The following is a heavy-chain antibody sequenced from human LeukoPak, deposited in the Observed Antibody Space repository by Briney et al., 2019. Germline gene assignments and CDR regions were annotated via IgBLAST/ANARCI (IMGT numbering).Heavy chain of an antibody. J-gene: IGHJ4*02. CDR1: GGSISSSSYY. Sequence: PSETLSLTCTVSGGSISSSSYYWGWIRQPPGKGLEWIGSIYYSGSTYYNPSLKSRVTISVDTSKNQFSLKLSSVTAADTAVYYCARWYYDILTGYYHFDYWGQGTLVTVSS. CDR2: IYYSGST. D-gene: IGHD3-9*01. CDR3: ARWYYDILTGYYHFDY. V-gene: IGHV4-39*01.